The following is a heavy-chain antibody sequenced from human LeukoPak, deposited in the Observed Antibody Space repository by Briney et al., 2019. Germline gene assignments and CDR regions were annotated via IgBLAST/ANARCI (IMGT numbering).Heavy chain of an antibody. D-gene: IGHD6-6*01. V-gene: IGHV3-7*01. CDR3: VKAGQLGLVYCYYYMDV. CDR2: IKQDGSEK. J-gene: IGHJ6*03. Sequence: GGSLRLSCAASGFTFSSYWMSWVRQAPGKGLEWVANIKQDGSEKYYVDSVKGRFTISRDNAKNSLYLQMNSLRAEDTAVYYCVKAGQLGLVYCYYYMDVWGKGTTVTISS. CDR1: GFTFSSYW.